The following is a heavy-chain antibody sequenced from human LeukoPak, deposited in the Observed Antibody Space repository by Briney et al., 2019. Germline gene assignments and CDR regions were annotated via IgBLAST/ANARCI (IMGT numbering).Heavy chain of an antibody. J-gene: IGHJ4*02. Sequence: GSLRLSCAASGFTFNGYAMSWVRQAPGKGLEWVSRISGSGGSTYYADLVKGRFTISRDNSKNTLYLQMNSLRAEDTAVYYCAEVVGATTRGYFDYWGQGTLVTVSS. CDR2: ISGSGGST. CDR1: GFTFNGYA. V-gene: IGHV3-23*01. CDR3: AEVVGATTRGYFDY. D-gene: IGHD1-26*01.